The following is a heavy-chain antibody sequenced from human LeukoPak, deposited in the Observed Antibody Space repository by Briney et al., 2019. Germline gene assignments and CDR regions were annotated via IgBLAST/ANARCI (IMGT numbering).Heavy chain of an antibody. CDR2: VNPNSGNT. J-gene: IGHJ5*02. V-gene: IGHV1-8*01. Sequence: GASVKVSCKASGYTFTSYDINWVRQATGQGLEWMGWVNPNSGNTGYAQKFQGRVTMTRNTSISTAYMELSSLRSEDTAVYYCARDLSSSSLHAGFDPWGQGTQVTVSS. CDR1: GYTFTSYD. CDR3: ARDLSSSSLHAGFDP. D-gene: IGHD6-13*01.